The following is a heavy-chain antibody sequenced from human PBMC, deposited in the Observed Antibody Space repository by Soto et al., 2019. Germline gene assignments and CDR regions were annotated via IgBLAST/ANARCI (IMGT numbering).Heavy chain of an antibody. CDR2: IKQGGTDN. CDR3: ASRSHSLSCNYYYCGLDV. D-gene: IGHD5-18*01. CDR1: GFTFSSHW. J-gene: IGHJ6*02. V-gene: IGHV3-7*01. Sequence: PGGSLKLSCTASGFTFSSHWISWVRQAPGKGLEWVANIKQGGTDNNYVDSVKGRFTISRDNANNSLYLQMNSLRAEDTAVYYCASRSHSLSCNYYYCGLDVWGQGTMVTVSS.